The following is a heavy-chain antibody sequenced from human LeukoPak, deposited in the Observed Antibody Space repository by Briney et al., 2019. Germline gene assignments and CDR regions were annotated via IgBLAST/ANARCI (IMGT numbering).Heavy chain of an antibody. D-gene: IGHD1-26*01. CDR1: GFTFSSYW. CDR3: ARGGSYLSAFDI. V-gene: IGHV3-7*03. Sequence: GGSLRLSCAASGFTFSSYWMTWVRQAPGKGLEWVANIKEDGSEKYYVDSVKGRFTISRDNSKNTLYLQMNSLRAEDTAVYYCARGGSYLSAFDIWGQGTMVTVSS. J-gene: IGHJ3*02. CDR2: IKEDGSEK.